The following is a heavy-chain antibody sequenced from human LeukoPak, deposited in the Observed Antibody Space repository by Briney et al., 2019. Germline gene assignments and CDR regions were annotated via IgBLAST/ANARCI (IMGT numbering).Heavy chain of an antibody. CDR1: GFTFSDYW. V-gene: IGHV3-74*01. Sequence: GGSLRLSCAASGFTFSDYWMHWVRQAPGKGLVWVSRINSDGRNIRYADSVKGRFTISRDNAKNTLYLQMNSLTPEDTAVYYCAREGALGYGHYTYDYWGQGTLVTVSS. D-gene: IGHD4-17*01. J-gene: IGHJ4*02. CDR3: AREGALGYGHYTYDY. CDR2: INSDGRNI.